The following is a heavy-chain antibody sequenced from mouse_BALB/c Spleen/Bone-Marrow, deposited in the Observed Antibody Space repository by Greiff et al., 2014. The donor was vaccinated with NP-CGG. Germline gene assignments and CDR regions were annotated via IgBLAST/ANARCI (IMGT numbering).Heavy chain of an antibody. Sequence: EVQLVESGAELVKPGASVKLSCTASGFNIEDTYMHWVKQRPEQGLEWIGRIDPANGNTKYVPTFQGKATITADTSSNTAYLQLSSLTSEDTAVYYCASSGNYEGGAMDYWGQGISVTVSS. CDR2: IDPANGNT. V-gene: IGHV14-3*02. CDR3: ASSGNYEGGAMDY. J-gene: IGHJ4*01. D-gene: IGHD2-1*01. CDR1: GFNIEDTY.